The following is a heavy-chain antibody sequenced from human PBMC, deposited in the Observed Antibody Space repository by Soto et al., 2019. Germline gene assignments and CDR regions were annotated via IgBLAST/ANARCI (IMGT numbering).Heavy chain of an antibody. CDR3: ERHNSGTAAGRDV. CDR1: GGSISSSSYY. CDR2: IYYSGST. Sequence: SETLSLTCTVSGGSISSSSYYWGWIRQPPGKGLEWIGSIYYSGSTYYNPSLKSRVTISVDTSKNQFSLKVSSVTAADTAVYYCERHNSGTAAGRDVWGKGTTVTVS. D-gene: IGHD3-10*01. V-gene: IGHV4-39*01. J-gene: IGHJ6*03.